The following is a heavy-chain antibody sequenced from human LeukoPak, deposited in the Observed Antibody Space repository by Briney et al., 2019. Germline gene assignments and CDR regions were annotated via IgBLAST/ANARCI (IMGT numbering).Heavy chain of an antibody. V-gene: IGHV1-2*02. CDR1: GYTFTSYY. Sequence: GASVKVSCKASGYTFTSYYMHWVRQAPGQGLEWMGWINPNSGGTNYAQKFQGRVTMTRDTSISTAYMELSRLRSDDTAVYYCARDYYYGSGRIDYWGQGTLVTVSS. J-gene: IGHJ4*02. CDR2: INPNSGGT. D-gene: IGHD3-10*01. CDR3: ARDYYYGSGRIDY.